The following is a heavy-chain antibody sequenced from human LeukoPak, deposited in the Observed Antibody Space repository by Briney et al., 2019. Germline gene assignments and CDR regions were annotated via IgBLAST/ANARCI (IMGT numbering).Heavy chain of an antibody. D-gene: IGHD3-22*01. CDR3: ARGSIYYGDSSAYFDY. Sequence: SETLSLTCSVYGGSFSGYFWTYIRQPPGKGLEGIGEINHRGSTSYNPSLKSRGTISRDTCKNQFSLRLTSVTAADTAVYYCARGSIYYGDSSAYFDYWGQGSLVTVSS. V-gene: IGHV4-34*01. CDR1: GGSFSGYF. CDR2: INHRGST. J-gene: IGHJ4*02.